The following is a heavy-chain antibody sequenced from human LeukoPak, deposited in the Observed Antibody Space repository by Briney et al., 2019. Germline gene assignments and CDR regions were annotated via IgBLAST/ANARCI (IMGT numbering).Heavy chain of an antibody. CDR3: ARLNNIAAAAPYYFDY. V-gene: IGHV5-10-1*01. J-gene: IGHJ4*02. Sequence: GESLKISCKGSGYSFTSYWISWVRQMPGRGLEWMGRIDPSDSYTNYSPSFQGHVTISADKSISTAYLQWSSLKASDTAMYYCARLNNIAAAAPYYFDYWGQGTLVTVFS. CDR2: IDPSDSYT. CDR1: GYSFTSYW. D-gene: IGHD6-13*01.